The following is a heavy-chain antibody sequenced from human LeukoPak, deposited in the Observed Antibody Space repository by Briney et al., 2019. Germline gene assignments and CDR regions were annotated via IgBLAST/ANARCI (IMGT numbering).Heavy chain of an antibody. CDR3: ARDHYDFWSGYPNWFDP. V-gene: IGHV3-7*01. CDR2: IKQDGSEK. D-gene: IGHD3-3*01. Sequence: PGGSLRLXCAASGFTFSSYWMSWVRQAPGKGLEWVANIKQDGSEKYYVDSGKGRYTISRDNAKNSLYLQMNSLRAEDTAVYYCARDHYDFWSGYPNWFDPWGQGTLVTVSS. CDR1: GFTFSSYW. J-gene: IGHJ5*02.